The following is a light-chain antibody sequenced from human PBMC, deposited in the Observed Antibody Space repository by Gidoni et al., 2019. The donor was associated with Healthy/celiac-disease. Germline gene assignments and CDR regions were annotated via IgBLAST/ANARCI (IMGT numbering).Light chain of an antibody. J-gene: IGKJ4*01. CDR3: QQYNNWPLT. Sequence: ELVITQSPATLSVSPGERPTLPCRASQSVSSNLAWYQQKPGQAPRLLIYGASTRATGIPARFSGSGSGTEFTLTISSLQSEDFAVYYCQQYNNWPLTFGGGTKVEIK. V-gene: IGKV3-15*01. CDR2: GAS. CDR1: QSVSSN.